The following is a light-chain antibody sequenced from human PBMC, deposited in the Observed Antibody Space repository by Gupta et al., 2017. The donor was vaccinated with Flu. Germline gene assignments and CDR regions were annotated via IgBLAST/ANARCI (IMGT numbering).Light chain of an antibody. Sequence: QSVLTQPPSASGTPGLRVTISCSGSSSNIGSNTVNWYQQLPGTAPKLLIYSNNQRPSGVPDRFSGSKSGTSASLAISGLQSEDEADYYCAAWDDSLNGPVFGGGTKLTAL. CDR2: SNN. CDR1: SSNIGSNT. V-gene: IGLV1-44*01. J-gene: IGLJ3*02. CDR3: AAWDDSLNGPV.